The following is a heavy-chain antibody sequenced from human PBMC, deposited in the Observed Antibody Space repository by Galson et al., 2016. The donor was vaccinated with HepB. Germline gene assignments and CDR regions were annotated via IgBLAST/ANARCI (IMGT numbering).Heavy chain of an antibody. CDR2: IYWDDDK. CDR1: GFSLSTSGVG. V-gene: IGHV2-5*02. D-gene: IGHD3-22*01. J-gene: IGHJ2*01. Sequence: PALVKPTQTLTLTCTFSGFSLSTSGVGVGWIRQPPGKALEWLALIYWDDDKRYSPSLKSRLTITKDTSKKQVVLTMTNMDPVDTATYYCAHYYYDSSGYYPSYFDLWGRGTLVTVSS. CDR3: AHYYYDSSGYYPSYFDL.